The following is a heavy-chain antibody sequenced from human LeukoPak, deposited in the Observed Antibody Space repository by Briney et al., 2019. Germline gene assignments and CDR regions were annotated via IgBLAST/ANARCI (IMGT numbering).Heavy chain of an antibody. CDR2: IYYSGST. CDR1: GGSISSGGYS. V-gene: IGHV4-61*08. D-gene: IGHD5-18*01. Sequence: PSETLSLTCAVSGGSISSGGYSWSWIRQPPGKGLEWIGYIYYSGSTNYNPSLKSRVTTSVDTSKNQFSLKLSSVTAADTAVYYCARAGIQLWEGFDYWGQGTLVTVSS. CDR3: ARAGIQLWEGFDY. J-gene: IGHJ4*02.